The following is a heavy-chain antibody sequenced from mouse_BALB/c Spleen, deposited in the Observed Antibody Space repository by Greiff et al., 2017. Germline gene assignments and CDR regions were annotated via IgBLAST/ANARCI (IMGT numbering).Heavy chain of an antibody. J-gene: IGHJ4*01. V-gene: IGHV6-6*02. CDR3: TRDYYRYDEYYYAMDY. CDR1: GFTFSNYW. D-gene: IGHD2-14*01. CDR2: IRLKSNNYAT. Sequence: EVMLVESGGGLVQPGGSMKLSCVASGFTFSNYWMNWVRQSPEKGLEWVAEIRLKSNNYATHYAVSVKGRFTISRDDSKSSVYLQMNNLRAEDTGIYYCTRDYYRYDEYYYAMDYWGQVTSVTVSS.